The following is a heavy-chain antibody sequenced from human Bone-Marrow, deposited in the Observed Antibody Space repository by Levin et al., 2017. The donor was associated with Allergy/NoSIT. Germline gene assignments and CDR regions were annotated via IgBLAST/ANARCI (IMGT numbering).Heavy chain of an antibody. Sequence: QAGGSLRLSCAASGFTFSRYSMHWVRQAPGKGLEWVSYIISSSTTIDYADSVKGRFTISRDNAKNSLYLQMNSLRDEDTAVYYCAREDNLNAKRALDYWGQGTLVTVSS. V-gene: IGHV3-48*02. D-gene: IGHD1-20*01. CDR2: IISSSTTI. CDR1: GFTFSRYS. CDR3: AREDNLNAKRALDY. J-gene: IGHJ4*02.